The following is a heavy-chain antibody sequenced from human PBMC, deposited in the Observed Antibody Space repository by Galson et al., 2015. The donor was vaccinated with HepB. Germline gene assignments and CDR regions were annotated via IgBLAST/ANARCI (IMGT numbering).Heavy chain of an antibody. CDR2: IYSGGST. CDR3: AGRGGVRGIAAAGTLGY. D-gene: IGHD6-13*01. V-gene: IGHV3-66*01. CDR1: GFTVSSNY. Sequence: SLRLSCAASGFTVSSNYMSWVRQAPGKGLEWVSVIYSGGSTYYADSVKGRFTISRDNSKNTLYLQMNSLRAEDTAVYYCAGRGGVRGIAAAGTLGYWGQGTLVTVSS. J-gene: IGHJ4*02.